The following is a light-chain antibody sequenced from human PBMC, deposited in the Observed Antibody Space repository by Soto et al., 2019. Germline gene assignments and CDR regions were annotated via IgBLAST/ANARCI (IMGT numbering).Light chain of an antibody. Sequence: DIQMTQSPTSLAASVGDRVTITCQASQDLTNFLNWYQQKPGEAPKLLIYDTTTLEEGVPSRFSGGGSGTDFTFTINGLQPGDAAIYSCQQYVNLPYTFGQGTKLEIK. V-gene: IGKV1-33*01. CDR3: QQYVNLPYT. CDR2: DTT. J-gene: IGKJ2*01. CDR1: QDLTNF.